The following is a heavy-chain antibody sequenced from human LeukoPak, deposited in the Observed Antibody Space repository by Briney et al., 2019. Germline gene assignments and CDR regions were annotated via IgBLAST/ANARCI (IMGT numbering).Heavy chain of an antibody. Sequence: GGSLRLSCAASGFTFRSYSMNWVRQAPGKGLEWVSYINSKSNTIYYADSVKGRFTISRDNSKNTLYLQMNSLRAEDTAVYYCARETLCFGEWHFDYWGQGTLVTVSS. CDR2: INSKSNTI. J-gene: IGHJ4*02. V-gene: IGHV3-48*01. CDR3: ARETLCFGEWHFDY. CDR1: GFTFRSYS. D-gene: IGHD3-10*01.